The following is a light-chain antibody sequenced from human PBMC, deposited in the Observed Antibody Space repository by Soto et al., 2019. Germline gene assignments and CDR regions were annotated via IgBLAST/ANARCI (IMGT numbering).Light chain of an antibody. J-gene: IGKJ1*01. V-gene: IGKV3-20*01. CDR3: QQYGSSPRT. Sequence: EIVLTQSPGTMSLSPGAKATLSCRASQSVSSSYLAWYQQKPGQAPRLLTYGASSRATGIPDRFSGSGSGTDFTLTISRLEPEDFAVYYCQQYGSSPRTFGQGTKVDIK. CDR1: QSVSSSY. CDR2: GAS.